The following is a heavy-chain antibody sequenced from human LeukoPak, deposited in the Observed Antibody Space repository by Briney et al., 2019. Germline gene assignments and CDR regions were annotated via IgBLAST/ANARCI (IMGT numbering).Heavy chain of an antibody. J-gene: IGHJ4*02. V-gene: IGHV1-8*01. Sequence: ASVKVSCKASGYTFTSYDINWVRQAPGQGLEWMGWTNPNSGNTGYAQKFQGRVTMTRNTSISTAYMELSSLRSEDTAVYYCARGNTHFGEDYWGQGTLVTVCS. D-gene: IGHD3-10*01. CDR2: TNPNSGNT. CDR1: GYTFTSYD. CDR3: ARGNTHFGEDY.